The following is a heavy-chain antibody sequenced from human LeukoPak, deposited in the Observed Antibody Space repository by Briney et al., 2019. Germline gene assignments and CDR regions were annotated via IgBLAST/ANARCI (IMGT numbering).Heavy chain of an antibody. D-gene: IGHD2-15*01. CDR1: GYTFTSYD. V-gene: IGHV1-8*01. Sequence: ASVKVSCKASGYTFTSYDINWVRQATGQGLEWMGWMNPNSGNTGYAQKFQGRVTMTRNTSISTAYMELSSLRSEDTAVYYCARGHRYCSGGSCYPKNWFDPWGQGTLVTVSS. CDR2: MNPNSGNT. J-gene: IGHJ5*02. CDR3: ARGHRYCSGGSCYPKNWFDP.